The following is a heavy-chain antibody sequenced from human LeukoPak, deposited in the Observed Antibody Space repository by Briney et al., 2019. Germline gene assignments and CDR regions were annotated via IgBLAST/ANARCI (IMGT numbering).Heavy chain of an antibody. CDR2: ISGSGGST. D-gene: IGHD6-13*01. V-gene: IGHV3-23*01. J-gene: IGHJ6*03. Sequence: GGSLRLSCAASGFTFSSYAMSWVRQAPGKGLEWVSAISGSGGSTYYADSVKGRFTISRDNSKNTLYLQMNSLRAEDTAVYYCAKDGAAAGTGDYYYMDVWGKGTTVTVSS. CDR3: AKDGAAAGTGDYYYMDV. CDR1: GFTFSSYA.